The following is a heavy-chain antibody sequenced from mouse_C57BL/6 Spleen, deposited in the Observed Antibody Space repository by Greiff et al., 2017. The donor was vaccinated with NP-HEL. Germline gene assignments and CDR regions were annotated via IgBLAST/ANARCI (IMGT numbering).Heavy chain of an antibody. J-gene: IGHJ4*01. CDR3: ARPGGYAMDY. V-gene: IGHV1-69*01. CDR2: IDPSDSYT. CDR1: GYTFTSYW. Sequence: QVQLKQPGAELVMPGASVKLSCKASGYTFTSYWMHWVKQRPGQGLEWIGEIDPSDSYTNYNQKFKGKSTLTVDKSSSTAYMQLSSLTSEDSAVYYCARPGGYAMDYWGQGTSVTVSS.